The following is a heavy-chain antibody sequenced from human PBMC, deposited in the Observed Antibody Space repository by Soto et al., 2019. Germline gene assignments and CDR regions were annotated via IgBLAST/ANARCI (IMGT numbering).Heavy chain of an antibody. CDR1: GYTFADYS. J-gene: IGHJ4*02. D-gene: IGHD3-10*01. V-gene: IGHV1-46*04. Sequence: QVRLVQSGAEVKSPGTSVKVSCQTSGYTFADYSIHWVRQAPGQGLEYMGNIDPSTGTSDSEQTLQGRISMTTDASTSTVYMELNNLRSADTAVYYCARLSRITFIVNWGQGTLVTVSS. CDR3: ARLSRITFIVN. CDR2: IDPSTGTS.